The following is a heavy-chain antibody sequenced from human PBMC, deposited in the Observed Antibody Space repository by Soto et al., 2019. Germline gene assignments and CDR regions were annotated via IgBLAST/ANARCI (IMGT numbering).Heavy chain of an antibody. CDR3: ATLWGQD. J-gene: IGHJ4*02. CDR1: GGSISSSSYY. Sequence: QLQLQESGPGLMKPSETLPLSCTVSGGSISSSSYYWGWIRQPPGKGLEWIGSIYYSGSTYYNPSLKSRVTISVDTSKNQFSLKLRSVTAADTAVYYCATLWGQDWGQGTLVTVSS. CDR2: IYYSGST. D-gene: IGHD3-10*01. V-gene: IGHV4-39*01.